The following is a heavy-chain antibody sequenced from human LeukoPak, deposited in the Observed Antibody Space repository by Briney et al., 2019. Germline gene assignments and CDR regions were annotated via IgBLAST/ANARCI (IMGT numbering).Heavy chain of an antibody. Sequence: GRSLRLSCAASGFTFDDYAMHWVRQAPGKGLEWVSGISWNSGSIGYADSVKGRFTISRDNAKNSLYLQMNSLRAEDTALYYCAKDRIAAAAYYYFDYWGQGTLVTVSS. CDR1: GFTFDDYA. D-gene: IGHD6-13*01. CDR2: ISWNSGSI. J-gene: IGHJ4*02. V-gene: IGHV3-9*01. CDR3: AKDRIAAAAYYYFDY.